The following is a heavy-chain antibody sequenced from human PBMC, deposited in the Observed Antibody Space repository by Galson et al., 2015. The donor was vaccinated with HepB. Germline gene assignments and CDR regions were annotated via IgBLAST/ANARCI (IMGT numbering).Heavy chain of an antibody. V-gene: IGHV3-11*01. CDR3: ARAGYCSSTSCHDYYYYGMDV. CDR1: GFTFSDYY. Sequence: SLRLSCATSGFTFSDYYMSWIRQAPGKGLEWVSYISSSGSTIYYADSVKGRFTISRDNAKNSLYLQMNSLRAEDTAVYYCARAGYCSSTSCHDYYYYGMDVWGQGTTVTVSS. CDR2: ISSSGSTI. D-gene: IGHD2-2*03. J-gene: IGHJ6*02.